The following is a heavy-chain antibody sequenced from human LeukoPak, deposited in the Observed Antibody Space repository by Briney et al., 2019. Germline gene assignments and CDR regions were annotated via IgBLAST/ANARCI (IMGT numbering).Heavy chain of an antibody. J-gene: IGHJ4*02. V-gene: IGHV4-38-2*01. CDR3: ARGITIFGVATIYYFDY. Sequence: SGNLSLTCAGSGFSISRGYYWGRIPEPPGEGLGWIGNIYHSGITSYNPSLKTRVTISVDTSKNQLSLKLTSVTAADTAVYYCARGITIFGVATIYYFDYWGQGSLVTVSS. CDR2: IYHSGIT. D-gene: IGHD3-3*01. CDR1: GFSISRGYY.